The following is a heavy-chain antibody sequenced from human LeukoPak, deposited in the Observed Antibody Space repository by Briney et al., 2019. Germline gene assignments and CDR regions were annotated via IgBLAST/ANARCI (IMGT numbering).Heavy chain of an antibody. CDR2: ISVFYGHT. J-gene: IGHJ6*03. CDR1: GYTFTNYG. CDR3: VREVSAANAGYMDV. D-gene: IGHD6-13*01. V-gene: IGHV1-18*01. Sequence: EASVTVSCTASGYTFTNYGISWDRQAPGQGLEWMGWISVFYGHTNYSQNFQGRLTMTTHTSTSTAYLELRSLRSDDTAVYYCVREVSAANAGYMDVWGTGTTVTVSS.